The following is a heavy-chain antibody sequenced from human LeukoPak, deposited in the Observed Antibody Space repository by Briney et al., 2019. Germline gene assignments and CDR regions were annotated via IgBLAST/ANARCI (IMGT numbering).Heavy chain of an antibody. V-gene: IGHV4-34*01. J-gene: IGHJ6*02. CDR3: ARGPTIFGVVINGMDV. CDR2: INHSGST. CDR1: GGSFSGYY. D-gene: IGHD3-3*01. Sequence: PSETLSLTCAVYGGSFSGYYWSWIRQPPGKGLEWIGEINHSGSTNYNPSLKSRVTISVDTSKNQFSLKLSSVTAADTAVYYCARGPTIFGVVINGMDVWGQGTLVTVSS.